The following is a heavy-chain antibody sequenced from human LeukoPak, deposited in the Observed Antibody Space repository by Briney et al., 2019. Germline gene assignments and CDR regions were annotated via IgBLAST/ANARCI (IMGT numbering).Heavy chain of an antibody. V-gene: IGHV1-8*01. D-gene: IGHD4-17*01. CDR3: ARNDYGDGDAFDI. CDR2: INPNSGNT. CDR1: GYTFTSYD. J-gene: IGHJ3*02. Sequence: VASVRVSFTASGYTFTSYDINWVRQATGQGLEWMGWINPNSGNTGYAQRFQGRVTMTRSTSISTAYMELTSLRSEDTAVYYCARNDYGDGDAFDIWGQGTMATVSP.